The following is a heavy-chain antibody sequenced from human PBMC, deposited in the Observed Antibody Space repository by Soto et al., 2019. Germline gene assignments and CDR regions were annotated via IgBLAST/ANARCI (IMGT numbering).Heavy chain of an antibody. J-gene: IGHJ4*02. D-gene: IGHD3-10*01. V-gene: IGHV4-30-2*01. CDR3: ARAITMVRTPNPHFDY. CDR1: GGSISSGVYS. Sequence: SETLSRTCAVSGGSISSGVYSWIWIRQPPGKGLEWIGYIYHSGSTYYNPSLKSRVTISVDRSKNQFSLKLSSVTAADTAVYYCARAITMVRTPNPHFDYWGQGTLVTVSS. CDR2: IYHSGST.